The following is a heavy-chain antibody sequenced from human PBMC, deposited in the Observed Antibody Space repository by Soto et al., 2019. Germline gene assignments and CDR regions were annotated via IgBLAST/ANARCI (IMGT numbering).Heavy chain of an antibody. V-gene: IGHV3-33*01. J-gene: IGHJ6*02. CDR1: GFTFSSYG. Sequence: PGGSLRLSCAASGFTFSSYGMHWVRQAPGKGLEWVAVIWSDGNNKYYADSVKGRFTISRDNSKKTLYLQMNSLRAEDTAVYYCARVLSYDPRYGMDVWGQGTTVTVSS. D-gene: IGHD3-16*02. CDR2: IWSDGNNK. CDR3: ARVLSYDPRYGMDV.